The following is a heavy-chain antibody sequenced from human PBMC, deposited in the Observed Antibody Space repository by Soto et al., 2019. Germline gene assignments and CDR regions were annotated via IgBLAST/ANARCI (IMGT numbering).Heavy chain of an antibody. J-gene: IGHJ4*02. D-gene: IGHD1-26*01. CDR3: EKGHPYYLAC. CDR1: GFTFSSYA. Sequence: EVQLLESGGGLVQPGGSLRLSCAASGFTFSSYAMSWVRQAPGKGLEWVSAISGSGGSTYYADSVKGRFTISRDNAKNTLYMQRTSLRAEDTAVYYCEKGHPYYLACWGKGTLVIFSS. CDR2: ISGSGGST. V-gene: IGHV3-23*01.